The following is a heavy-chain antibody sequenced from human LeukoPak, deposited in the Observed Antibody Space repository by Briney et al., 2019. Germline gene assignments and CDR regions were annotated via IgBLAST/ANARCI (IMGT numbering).Heavy chain of an antibody. D-gene: IGHD6-19*01. CDR2: IYNSGST. CDR1: GGSISSYY. V-gene: IGHV4-59*01. CDR3: ARVGSSGWYYYYYGMDV. J-gene: IGHJ6*02. Sequence: SETLSLTCTVSGGSISSYYWSWIRQPPGKGLEWIGYIYNSGSTNYNPSLKSRVTISVDTSKNQFSLKLSSVTAADTAVYYCARVGSSGWYYYYYGMDVWGQGTTVTVSS.